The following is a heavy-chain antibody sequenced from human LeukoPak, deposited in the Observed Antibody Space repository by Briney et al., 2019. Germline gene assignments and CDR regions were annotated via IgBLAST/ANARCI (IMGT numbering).Heavy chain of an antibody. D-gene: IGHD3-22*01. CDR2: IKQDGSEK. J-gene: IGHJ4*02. CDR1: GFTFSSYW. Sequence: PGGSLRLSCVVSGFTFSSYWMSWVRQAPGKELEWVANIKQDGSEKYYVDSVKGRFTISRDNAKNSLYLQMNSLRAEDTAVYYCAREGSGYYFDYWGQGTLVTVSS. V-gene: IGHV3-7*01. CDR3: AREGSGYYFDY.